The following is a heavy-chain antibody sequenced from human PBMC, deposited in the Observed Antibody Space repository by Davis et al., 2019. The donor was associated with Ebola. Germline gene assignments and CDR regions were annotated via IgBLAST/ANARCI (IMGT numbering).Heavy chain of an antibody. CDR3: AKSRRASSWYY. CDR1: GGSISSYY. Sequence: PSETLSLTCTVSGGSISSYYWSWIRQPPGKGLEWIGYIYYSGSTYYNPSLKSRVTISVDTSKNQFSLNLTSVTAADTAVYYCAKSRRASSWYYWGQGTLATVSS. CDR2: IYYSGST. V-gene: IGHV4-59*04. D-gene: IGHD6-13*01. J-gene: IGHJ4*02.